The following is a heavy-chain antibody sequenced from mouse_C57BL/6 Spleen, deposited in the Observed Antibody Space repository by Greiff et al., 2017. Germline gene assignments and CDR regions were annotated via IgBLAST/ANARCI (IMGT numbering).Heavy chain of an antibody. Sequence: VKLQQPGAELVRPGSSVKLSCKASGYTFTSYWMHWVKQRPIQGLEWIGNIDPSDSETHYNQKFKDKATLTVDKSSSTAYMQLSSLTSEDSAVYYCARRDYDDGSWFAYWGQGTLVTVSA. D-gene: IGHD2-4*01. CDR1: GYTFTSYW. CDR3: ARRDYDDGSWFAY. V-gene: IGHV1-52*01. CDR2: IDPSDSET. J-gene: IGHJ3*01.